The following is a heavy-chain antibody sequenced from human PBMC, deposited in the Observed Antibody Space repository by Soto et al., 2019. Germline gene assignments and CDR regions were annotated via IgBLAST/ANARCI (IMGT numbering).Heavy chain of an antibody. CDR3: ARHVPGEDWFDP. V-gene: IGHV4-39*01. D-gene: IGHD1-26*01. J-gene: IGHJ5*02. CDR2: IYYSGST. CDR1: GGSISSSSYY. Sequence: SETLSLTCTVSGGSISSSSYYWGWIRQPPGKGLEWIGSIYYSGSTYYNPSLKSRVTISVDTSKNQFSLKLSSVTAADTAVYYCARHVPGEDWFDPWGQGTLVTVSS.